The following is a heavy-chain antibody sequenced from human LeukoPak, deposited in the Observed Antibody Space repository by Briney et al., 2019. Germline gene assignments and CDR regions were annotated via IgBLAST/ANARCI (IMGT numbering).Heavy chain of an antibody. V-gene: IGHV1-69*05. CDR2: IIPIFGTA. CDR3: ARGGVKGSSTSHIPWFDP. CDR1: GGTLSSYA. Sequence: ASVKVSCKASGGTLSSYAISWVRQAPGQGLEWMGGIIPIFGTANYAQKFQGRVTITTDESTSTAYMELSSLRSEDTAVYYCARGGVKGSSTSHIPWFDPWGQGTLVTVSS. D-gene: IGHD2-2*01. J-gene: IGHJ5*02.